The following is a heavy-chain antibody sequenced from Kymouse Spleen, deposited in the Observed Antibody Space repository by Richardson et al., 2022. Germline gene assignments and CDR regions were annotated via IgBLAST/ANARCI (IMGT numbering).Heavy chain of an antibody. CDR2: ISWNSGSI. J-gene: IGHJ4*02. CDR3: AKAGIVGATRFDY. V-gene: IGHV3-9*01. CDR1: GFTFDDYA. D-gene: IGHD1-26*01. Sequence: EVQLVESGGGLVQPGRSLRLSCAASGFTFDDYAMHWVRQAPGKGLEWVSGISWNSGSIGYADSVKGRFTISRDNAKNSLYLQMNSLRAEDTALYYCAKAGIVGATRFDYWGQGTLVTVSS.